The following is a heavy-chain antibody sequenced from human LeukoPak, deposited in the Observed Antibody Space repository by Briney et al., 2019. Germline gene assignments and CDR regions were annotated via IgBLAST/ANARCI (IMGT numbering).Heavy chain of an antibody. V-gene: IGHV4-39*01. D-gene: IGHD5-12*01. CDR2: IYYSGST. J-gene: IGHJ4*02. Sequence: PSETLSLTCTVSGGSISSSSYYWGWIRQPPGNGLEWIGSIYYSGSTYYNSSLKSRVTISVDTSKNQFSLKLTSVTAADTAVYYCARTYSAYDYRRTDFDYWGQGTLVTVSS. CDR1: GGSISSSSYY. CDR3: ARTYSAYDYRRTDFDY.